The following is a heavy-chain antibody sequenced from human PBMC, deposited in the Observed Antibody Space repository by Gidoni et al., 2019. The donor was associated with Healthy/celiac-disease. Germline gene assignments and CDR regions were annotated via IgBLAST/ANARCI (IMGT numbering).Heavy chain of an antibody. V-gene: IGHV3-23*01. Sequence: EVQLLESGGGLVQPGGSLRLSCAASGFTFSRYAMSWVRQAPGKGLEWVSAIRGSGGSTYYADSVKGRFTISRDNSKNTLYLQMNSLRAEDTAVYYCAKGHRGGTMIVDFDYWGQGTLVTVSS. D-gene: IGHD3-22*01. CDR2: IRGSGGST. CDR3: AKGHRGGTMIVDFDY. CDR1: GFTFSRYA. J-gene: IGHJ4*02.